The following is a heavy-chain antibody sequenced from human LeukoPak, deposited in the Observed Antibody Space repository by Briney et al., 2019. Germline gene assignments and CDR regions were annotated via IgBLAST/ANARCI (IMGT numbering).Heavy chain of an antibody. Sequence: SETLSLTCTVSSGSIRSHFWSWIRQPPGKGLEWIGYVYDSGYTKYRPSLKSRVTISIDTSKNQYSLNLNSVTVADAAVYYCARTIQGRPYYFDSWGQGTLVTVSS. CDR3: ARTIQGRPYYFDS. J-gene: IGHJ4*02. CDR2: VYDSGYT. D-gene: IGHD6-6*01. CDR1: SGSIRSHF. V-gene: IGHV4-59*11.